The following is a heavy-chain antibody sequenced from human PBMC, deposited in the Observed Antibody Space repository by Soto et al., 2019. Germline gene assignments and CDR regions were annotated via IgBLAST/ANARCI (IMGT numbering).Heavy chain of an antibody. CDR3: ARLAMDSRRGYYGMDV. D-gene: IGHD2-2*03. CDR1: GYSFTSYW. CDR2: IDPSDSYT. Sequence: EVQLVQSGAEVKKPGESLRISCKGSGYSFTSYWITWVRQMPGKGLEWMGRIDPSDSYTNYSPSFQGHVTISADKSISTAYLQWSSLKASDTAMYYCARLAMDSRRGYYGMDVWGQGTTVTVSS. J-gene: IGHJ6*02. V-gene: IGHV5-10-1*01.